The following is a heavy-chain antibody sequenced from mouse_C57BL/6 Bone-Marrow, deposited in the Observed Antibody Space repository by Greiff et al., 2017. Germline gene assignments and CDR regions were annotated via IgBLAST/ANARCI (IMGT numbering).Heavy chain of an antibody. Sequence: VQLQQSGPELVKPGASVKLSCKASGYTFTSYDINWVKQRPGQGLEWIGWIYPRDGSTKYNEKFKGKATLTVDTSSSTAYMELHSLTSEDSAVYFCALYYYGSLYYAMDYWGQGTSVTVSS. V-gene: IGHV1-85*01. CDR3: ALYYYGSLYYAMDY. CDR2: IYPRDGST. CDR1: GYTFTSYD. J-gene: IGHJ4*01. D-gene: IGHD1-1*01.